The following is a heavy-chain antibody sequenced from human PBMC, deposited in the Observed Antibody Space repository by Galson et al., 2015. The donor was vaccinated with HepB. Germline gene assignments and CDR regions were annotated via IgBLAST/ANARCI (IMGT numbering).Heavy chain of an antibody. Sequence: SLRLSCAASGFTFSSYAMSWVRQAPGKGLEWVSAISGSGGSTYYADSVKGRFTISRDNSKNTLYPQMNSLRAEDTAVYYCAREEQWELHAFDIWGQGTMVTVSS. CDR3: AREEQWELHAFDI. J-gene: IGHJ3*02. V-gene: IGHV3-23*01. CDR2: ISGSGGST. CDR1: GFTFSSYA. D-gene: IGHD1-26*01.